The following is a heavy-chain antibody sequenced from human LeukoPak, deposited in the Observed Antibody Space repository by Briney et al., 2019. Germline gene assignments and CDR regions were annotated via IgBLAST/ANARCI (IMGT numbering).Heavy chain of an antibody. J-gene: IGHJ3*02. Sequence: SVKVSCKASGYTFTSYYMHWVRQAPGQGLEWMGGIIPIFGTANYAQKFQGRVTITADESTSTAYMELSSLRSEDTAVYYCARDGLGDCSSTSCYSNAFDIWGQGQWSPSLQ. D-gene: IGHD2-2*02. CDR1: GYTFTSYY. CDR2: IIPIFGTA. CDR3: ARDGLGDCSSTSCYSNAFDI. V-gene: IGHV1-69*13.